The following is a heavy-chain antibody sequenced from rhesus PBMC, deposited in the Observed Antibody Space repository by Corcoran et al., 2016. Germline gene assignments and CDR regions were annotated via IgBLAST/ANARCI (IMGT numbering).Heavy chain of an antibody. CDR3: ARQGNYLDY. J-gene: IGHJ4*01. Sequence: QVQLQESGPGLVKPSETLSLTCAVSGGSISSSYYYWSWIRQAPGKGLAWIGSISVMGGTSYNPSLKSGVTISRDTSKNQFSLKLSSVTAADTAVYYCARQGNYLDYWGQGVLVTVSS. V-gene: IGHV4-122*01. CDR1: GGSISSSYYY. CDR2: ISVMGGT.